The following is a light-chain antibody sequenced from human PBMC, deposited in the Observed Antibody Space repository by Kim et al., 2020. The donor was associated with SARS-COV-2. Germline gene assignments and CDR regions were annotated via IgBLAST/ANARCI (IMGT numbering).Light chain of an antibody. CDR1: SRNVCGNNN. CDR2: EVS. V-gene: IGLV2-11*01. Sequence: PGPSATITSTGTSRNVCGNNNVSWYQQHPGKKPKIISYEVSKRPSGVPDRGSGSKSGNTASLTISGLQAEDEADYYCCSYAGSYTSFGGGTKLTVL. CDR3: CSYAGSYTS. J-gene: IGLJ2*01.